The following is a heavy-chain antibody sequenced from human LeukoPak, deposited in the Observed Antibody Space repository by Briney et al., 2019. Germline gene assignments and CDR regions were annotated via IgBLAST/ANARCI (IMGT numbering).Heavy chain of an antibody. CDR2: ISGSGGST. CDR1: GFIFSSYA. J-gene: IGHJ4*02. V-gene: IGHV3-23*01. CDR3: AKPSSGWSNFDS. Sequence: PGGSLRLSCAASGFIFSSYAMSWVRQAPGKGLEWVSTISGSGGSTYYADSVKGRFTISRDNSKNTLYLQMNSLRAEDTAVYYCAKPSSGWSNFDSWGQGTLVTVSS. D-gene: IGHD6-19*01.